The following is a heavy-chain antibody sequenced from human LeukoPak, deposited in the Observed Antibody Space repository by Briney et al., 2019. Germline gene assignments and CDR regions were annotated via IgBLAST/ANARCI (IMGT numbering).Heavy chain of an antibody. V-gene: IGHV3-23*01. CDR3: AKFHYYYDSSGYYPLRY. D-gene: IGHD3-22*01. J-gene: IGHJ4*02. Sequence: PGGSLRLSCAASGFTFSSYGMSWVRQAPGKGLEWVSAISGSGGSTYYADSVKGRFTISRDNSKNTLYLQTNSLRAEDTAVYYCAKFHYYYDSSGYYPLRYWGQGTLVTVSS. CDR2: ISGSGGST. CDR1: GFTFSSYG.